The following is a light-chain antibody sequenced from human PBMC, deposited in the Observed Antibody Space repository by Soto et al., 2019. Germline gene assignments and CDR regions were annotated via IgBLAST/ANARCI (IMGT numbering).Light chain of an antibody. CDR3: SSYSITTSLYV. V-gene: IGLV2-14*01. CDR1: SSDVGGFNY. J-gene: IGLJ1*01. CDR2: EVS. Sequence: QSALTQPASVSGSPGQSITISCTGTSSDVGGFNYVSWYQQHPGKAPTLMIYEVSNRPSGVSNRFSGSRSAYTASLTISGLQPEDEADYYCSSYSITTSLYVFGTGTKVTVL.